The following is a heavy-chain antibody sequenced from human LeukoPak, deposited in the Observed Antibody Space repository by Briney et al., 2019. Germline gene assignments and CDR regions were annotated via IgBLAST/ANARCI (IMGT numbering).Heavy chain of an antibody. Sequence: PGGSLRLSCAASGFTFSSYGMHWVRQAPGKGLEWVAFIRYDGSNKYYADSVKGRFTISRDNSKNTLYLQMNSLRAEDTAVYYCAKDRNLPYGGNPLWAFDIWGQGTMVTVSS. J-gene: IGHJ3*02. D-gene: IGHD4-23*01. CDR2: IRYDGSNK. CDR3: AKDRNLPYGGNPLWAFDI. V-gene: IGHV3-30*02. CDR1: GFTFSSYG.